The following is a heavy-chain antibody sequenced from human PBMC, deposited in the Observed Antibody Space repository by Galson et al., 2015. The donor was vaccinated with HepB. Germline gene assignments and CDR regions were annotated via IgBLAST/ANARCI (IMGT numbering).Heavy chain of an antibody. CDR1: GFTFSSYG. Sequence: SLRLSCAASGFTFSSYGMNWDRQAPGKGLEWVSYITGSDNTIFYADSVKGRFTISRDNTKNSLYLQMNSLRVEDTAVYYCARGLIVNTAMIAFDYWGQGALVTVSS. CDR2: ITGSDNTI. D-gene: IGHD5-18*01. V-gene: IGHV3-48*03. J-gene: IGHJ4*02. CDR3: ARGLIVNTAMIAFDY.